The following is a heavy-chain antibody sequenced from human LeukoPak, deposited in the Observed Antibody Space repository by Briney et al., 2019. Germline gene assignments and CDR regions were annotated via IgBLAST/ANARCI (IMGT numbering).Heavy chain of an antibody. CDR2: INHSGST. D-gene: IGHD3-22*01. CDR3: ARGHYYDSSGYYYYFDY. V-gene: IGHV4-34*01. Sequence: SETLSLTCAVYGGSFSGYYWSWIRQPPGKGLEWIGEINHSGSTNYNPSLKSRVTISVDTSKNQFSLKLSSVTAADTAVYYCARGHYYDSSGYYYYFDYWGQGTLVTVSS. CDR1: GGSFSGYY. J-gene: IGHJ4*02.